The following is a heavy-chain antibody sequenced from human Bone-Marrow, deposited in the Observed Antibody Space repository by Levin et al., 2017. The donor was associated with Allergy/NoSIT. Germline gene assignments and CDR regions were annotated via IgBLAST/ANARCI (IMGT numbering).Heavy chain of an antibody. D-gene: IGHD4-17*01. CDR1: GGTFNSYG. J-gene: IGHJ6*02. CDR3: ARDGYYGDRQYYDGMDV. V-gene: IGHV1-69*01. CDR2: IIPIFGTR. Sequence: KISCKASGGTFNSYGITWVRQAPGQGLEWMGGIIPIFGTRNNAQKFQGRVTITADESSSTAYMELSTLTSEDTAVYFCARDGYYGDRQYYDGMDVWGQGTTVTVSS.